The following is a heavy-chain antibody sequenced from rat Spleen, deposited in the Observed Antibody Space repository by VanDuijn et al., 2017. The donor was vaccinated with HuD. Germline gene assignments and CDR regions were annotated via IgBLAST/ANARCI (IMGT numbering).Heavy chain of an antibody. J-gene: IGHJ1*01. D-gene: IGHD1-3*01. CDR1: GFSLSNYG. CDR3: ARGGYGSYIYGFFDF. CDR2: IWGDGIS. V-gene: IGHV2-13*01. Sequence: QVQLKESGPGLVQPSQTLSLTCTVSGFSLSNYGVIWVRQPPGKGLDWMGVIWGDGISNYNSAFISRLSISRDTSKSQVFLKMNSLQTGDTAMYFCARGGYGSYIYGFFDFWGPGTMVTVSS.